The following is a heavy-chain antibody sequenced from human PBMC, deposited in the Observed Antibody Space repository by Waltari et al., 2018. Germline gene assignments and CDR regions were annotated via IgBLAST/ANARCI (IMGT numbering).Heavy chain of an antibody. J-gene: IGHJ5*02. CDR2: VNPNTGAT. Sequence: QVQLVKSGAEVLKPGASVKVSCQASGYTFINYEINWVRQAAGQGLGWMGGVNPNTGATAQDQKIQGRITMTWDTPISTASMELTNLRSDDTAVLYCARGRDVFANFDYNWFDPWGQGTLVTVSS. CDR1: GYTFINYE. V-gene: IGHV1-8*02. CDR3: ARGRDVFANFDYNWFDP. D-gene: IGHD2-21*01.